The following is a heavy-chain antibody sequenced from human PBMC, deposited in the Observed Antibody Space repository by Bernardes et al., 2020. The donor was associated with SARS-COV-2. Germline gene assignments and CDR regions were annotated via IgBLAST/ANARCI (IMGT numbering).Heavy chain of an antibody. D-gene: IGHD3-22*01. Sequence: SETLSLTCAVYGGSFSGYYWSWIRQPPGKGLEWIGEINHSGSTNYNPSLKSRVTISRDNAKNSLYLQMNSLRAEDTALYYCAKDMYYYDSSGYGTWGQGTLVTVSS. CDR1: GGSFSGYY. CDR3: AKDMYYYDSSGYGT. V-gene: IGHV4-34*01. CDR2: INHSGST. J-gene: IGHJ4*02.